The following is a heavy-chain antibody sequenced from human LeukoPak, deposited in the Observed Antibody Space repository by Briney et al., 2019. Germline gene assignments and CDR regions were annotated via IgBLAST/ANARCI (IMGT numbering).Heavy chain of an antibody. CDR1: GFTFYDSA. CDR3: AKGPKENWYFDL. CDR2: MNWISDFK. V-gene: IGHV3-9*03. J-gene: IGHJ2*01. Sequence: GGSLRLSCAASGFTFYDSAIHWVRQAPGKGLEWVSAMNWISDFKAYADSVKGRFTISRDNDKNSVHLQMNSLRPEDMAVYYCAKGPKENWYFDLWGRGTLVTVSS.